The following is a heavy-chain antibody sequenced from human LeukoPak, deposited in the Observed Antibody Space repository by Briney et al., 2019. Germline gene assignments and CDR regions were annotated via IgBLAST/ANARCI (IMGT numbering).Heavy chain of an antibody. J-gene: IGHJ3*02. D-gene: IGHD2-2*01. CDR1: GYTFTSYG. CDR2: ISAYNGNT. CDR3: ARFDGYCSSTSCQGAFDI. Sequence: GASVKVSCKASGYTFTSYGISWVRQAPGQGLEWMGWISAYNGNTNYAQKLQGRVTMTTDTSTSTAYMELRSLRSDDTAVYYCARFDGYCSSTSCQGAFDIWGQGTMVTVSS. V-gene: IGHV1-18*01.